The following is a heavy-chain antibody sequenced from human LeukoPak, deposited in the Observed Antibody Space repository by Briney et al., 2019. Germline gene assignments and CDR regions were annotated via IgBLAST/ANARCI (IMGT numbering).Heavy chain of an antibody. CDR2: IYHSGST. CDR1: GGSISSSNW. J-gene: IGHJ3*02. V-gene: IGHV4-4*02. D-gene: IGHD1-26*01. Sequence: SETLSLTCAVSGGSISSSNWWSWVRQPPGKGLEWIGEIYHSGSTNYNPSLKSRVTISVDKSKNQFSLKLSSVTAADTAVYYCARVPPAVGATEDAFDIWGQGTMVTVSS. CDR3: ARVPPAVGATEDAFDI.